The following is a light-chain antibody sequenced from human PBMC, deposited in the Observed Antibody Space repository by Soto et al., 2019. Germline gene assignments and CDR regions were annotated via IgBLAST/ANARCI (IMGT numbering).Light chain of an antibody. Sequence: QSALTQPASVSESPGQSITVSCTGTSSDVGGYNYVSWYQQHPGKAPKLMIYDVSDRPSGVSNRFSGAKSVNTASLTIYGLQAEYEDDYYCSSYSSSSTLYVFGTGTKLTVL. CDR3: SSYSSSSTLYV. V-gene: IGLV2-14*01. CDR1: SSDVGGYNY. CDR2: DVS. J-gene: IGLJ1*01.